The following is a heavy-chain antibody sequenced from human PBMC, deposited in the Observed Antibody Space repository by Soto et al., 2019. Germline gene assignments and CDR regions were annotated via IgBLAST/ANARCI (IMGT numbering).Heavy chain of an antibody. CDR1: GFTFDDYA. J-gene: IGHJ2*01. V-gene: IGHV3-66*01. CDR2: IYSGGST. D-gene: IGHD3-16*02. Sequence: EVQLVESGGGLVQPGRSLRLSCAASGFTFDDYAMHWVRQAPGKGLEWVSVIYSGGSTYYADSVKGRFTISRDNSKNTLYLQMNSLRAEDTAVHYCARDRGTWGSYRHWYFDLWGRGTLVTVSS. CDR3: ARDRGTWGSYRHWYFDL.